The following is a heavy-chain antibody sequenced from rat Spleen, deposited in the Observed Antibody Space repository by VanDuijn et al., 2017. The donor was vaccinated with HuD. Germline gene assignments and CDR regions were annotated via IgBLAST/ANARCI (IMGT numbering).Heavy chain of an antibody. Sequence: QVQLMESGPGLVQPSETLSLTCTVSGFSLTSYNVHWLRQPPGKGLEWMGFMWSGGSTDYNSALKSQLSISKDISKNQVFLKMNSLQSEDSTTYYCARERWTNKYKLISDWGQGVMVTVSS. V-gene: IGHV2-45*01. CDR2: MWSGGST. D-gene: IGHD1-5*01. CDR3: ARERWTNKYKLISD. J-gene: IGHJ2*01. CDR1: GFSLTSYN.